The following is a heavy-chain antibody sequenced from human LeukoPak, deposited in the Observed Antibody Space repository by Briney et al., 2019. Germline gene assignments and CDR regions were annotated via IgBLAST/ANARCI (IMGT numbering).Heavy chain of an antibody. CDR2: IYHSGNT. CDR1: GVSISSGNW. Sequence: SETLSLTCAVSGVSISSGNWWSWVRQPPGKGLEWIGEIYHSGNTNYNPSLKSRVTLSVGKSKNQFSLHLSSVTAADTAMYYCVSHGGYYFDYWGQGTLVTVSS. J-gene: IGHJ4*02. V-gene: IGHV4-4*02. D-gene: IGHD3-16*01. CDR3: VSHGGYYFDY.